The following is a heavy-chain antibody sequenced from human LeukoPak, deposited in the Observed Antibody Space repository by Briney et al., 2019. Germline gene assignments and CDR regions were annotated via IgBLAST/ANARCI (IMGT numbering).Heavy chain of an antibody. D-gene: IGHD1-26*01. CDR3: AIAQSWDELFDS. CDR2: IRYDGTNQ. Sequence: PGGSLRLSCAVSGFRFSSYGMHWVRQAPGKGLEWVAFIRYDGTNQYHADSVKGRFTISRDSSKNTLFLQMNSLRDEDSAVYYCAIAQSWDELFDSWGQGTLVTVSS. V-gene: IGHV3-30*02. CDR1: GFRFSSYG. J-gene: IGHJ4*02.